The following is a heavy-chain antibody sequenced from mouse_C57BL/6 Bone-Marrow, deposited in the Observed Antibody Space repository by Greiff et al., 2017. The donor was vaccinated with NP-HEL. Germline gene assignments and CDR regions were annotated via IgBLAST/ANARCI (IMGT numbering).Heavy chain of an antibody. D-gene: IGHD1-1*01. CDR3: ARTLFITTVVGYFDV. J-gene: IGHJ1*03. CDR1: GYTFTSYW. CDR2: INPSSGYT. V-gene: IGHV1-7*01. Sequence: VQLQQSGAELAKPGASVKLSCKASGYTFTSYWMHWVKQRPGQGLEWIGYINPSSGYTKYNQKFKDKATLTADNSSSTAYMQLSSLTYEDSAVYYCARTLFITTVVGYFDVWGTGTTVTVSS.